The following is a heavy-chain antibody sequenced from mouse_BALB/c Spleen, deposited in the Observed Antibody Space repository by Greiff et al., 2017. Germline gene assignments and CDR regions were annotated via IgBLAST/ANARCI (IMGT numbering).Heavy chain of an antibody. CDR1: GFTFSSFG. V-gene: IGHV5-17*02. D-gene: IGHD2-2*01. CDR3: ARGDGYDGDFDY. CDR2: ISSGSSTI. J-gene: IGHJ2*01. Sequence: EVNLVESGGGLVQPGGSRKLSCAASGFTFSSFGMHWVRQAPEKGLEWVAYISSGSSTIYYADTVKGRFTISRDNPKNTLFLQMTSLRSEDTAMYYCARGDGYDGDFDYWGQGTTLTVSS.